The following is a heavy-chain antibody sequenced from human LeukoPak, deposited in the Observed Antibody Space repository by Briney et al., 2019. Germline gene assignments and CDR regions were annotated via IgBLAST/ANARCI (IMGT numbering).Heavy chain of an antibody. CDR3: ARISSLGYCSGGSCYSGYYFDY. V-gene: IGHV2-70*11. CDR1: GFSLSTSGMC. Sequence: SGPTLVNPTQPLTLTCTFSGFSLSTSGMCVSWIRQPPGKALEWLARIDWDDDKYYSTSLKTRLTISKDTSKTQVVLTMTNMDPVDTATYYCARISSLGYCSGGSCYSGYYFDYWGQGTLVTVSS. CDR2: IDWDDDK. D-gene: IGHD2-15*01. J-gene: IGHJ4*02.